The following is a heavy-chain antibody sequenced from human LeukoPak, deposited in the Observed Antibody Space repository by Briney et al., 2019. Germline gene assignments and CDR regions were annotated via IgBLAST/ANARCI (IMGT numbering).Heavy chain of an antibody. V-gene: IGHV4-59*01. D-gene: IGHD5-24*01. CDR2: IYYSGST. CDR1: GGSISSYY. Sequence: PSETLSLTCTVSGGSISSYYWSWIRQPPGKGQEWIGYIYYSGSTNYNPSLKSRVTISVDTSKNQFSLKLSSVTAADTAVYYCARGSRRDGYNYFDYWGQGTLVTVSS. J-gene: IGHJ4*02. CDR3: ARGSRRDGYNYFDY.